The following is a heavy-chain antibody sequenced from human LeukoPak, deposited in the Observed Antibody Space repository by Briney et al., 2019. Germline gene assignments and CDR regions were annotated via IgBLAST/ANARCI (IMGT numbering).Heavy chain of an antibody. CDR2: ISSSGDYI. CDR3: ARHLLWFGELSGGFDY. V-gene: IGHV3-21*04. Sequence: GGSLRLSCAASGFTFNNYNMNWVRQAPGKGLEWVSSISSSGDYIYYADSVKGRFTISRDNSRNTLYLQMNSLRAEDTAVYYCARHLLWFGELSGGFDYWGQGTLVTVSS. J-gene: IGHJ4*02. D-gene: IGHD3-10*01. CDR1: GFTFNNYN.